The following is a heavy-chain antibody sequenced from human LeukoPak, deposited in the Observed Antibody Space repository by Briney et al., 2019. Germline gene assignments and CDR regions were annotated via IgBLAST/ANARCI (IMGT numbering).Heavy chain of an antibody. Sequence: GGSLRLSRAASGFTFSSYSMNWVRQAPGKGLEWVSSISSSSSYIYYADSVKGRFTLSRDNAKNSLYLQMNSLRAEDTAVYYCARGGYYGSGRMRYWGQGTLVTVSS. CDR2: ISSSSSYI. CDR1: GFTFSSYS. D-gene: IGHD3-10*01. J-gene: IGHJ4*02. CDR3: ARGGYYGSGRMRY. V-gene: IGHV3-21*01.